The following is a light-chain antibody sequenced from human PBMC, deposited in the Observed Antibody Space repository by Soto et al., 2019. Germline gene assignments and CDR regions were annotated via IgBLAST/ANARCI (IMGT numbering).Light chain of an antibody. CDR3: HQYNNWPT. V-gene: IGKV3D-15*01. CDR2: GAS. J-gene: IGKJ1*01. CDR1: QSVRGN. Sequence: IILTQSPGTLSLSPGEGATLSCRASQSVRGNLAWYQQKPGQSPRLLIHGASTRATGTPARFSGSGSGTEFTLTINSLQSEDFAVYFCHQYNNWPTFGQGTKVDIK.